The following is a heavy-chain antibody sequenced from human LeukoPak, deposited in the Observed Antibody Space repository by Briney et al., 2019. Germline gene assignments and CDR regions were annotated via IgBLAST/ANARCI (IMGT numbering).Heavy chain of an antibody. CDR3: ARDPDPYYDILTGYTRGLGFDY. CDR1: GGTFSSYA. Sequence: SVKVSCKASGGTFSSYAISWVRQAPGQGLEWMGRIIPILGIANYAQKFQGRVTITADKSTSTAYMELSSLRSEDTAVYYCARDPDPYYDILTGYTRGLGFDYWGQGTLVTVSS. J-gene: IGHJ4*02. CDR2: IIPILGIA. V-gene: IGHV1-69*04. D-gene: IGHD3-9*01.